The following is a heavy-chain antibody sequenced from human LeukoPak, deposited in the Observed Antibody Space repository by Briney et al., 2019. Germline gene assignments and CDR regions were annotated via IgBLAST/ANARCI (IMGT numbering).Heavy chain of an antibody. Sequence: SETLSLACTVSGGSVSSYYWSWIRQPAWKGLEWIGRIYTSGSTNYNPSLKSRVTISVDTSKNQFSLKLSSVTAADTAVYYCAKDGAWLRFDDWGQGILVTVSS. CDR3: AKDGAWLRFDD. D-gene: IGHD5-12*01. CDR2: IYTSGST. J-gene: IGHJ4*02. CDR1: GGSVSSYY. V-gene: IGHV4-4*07.